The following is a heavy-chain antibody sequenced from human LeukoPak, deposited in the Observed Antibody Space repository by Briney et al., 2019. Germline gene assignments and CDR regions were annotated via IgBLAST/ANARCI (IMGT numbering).Heavy chain of an antibody. CDR2: IYYSGST. CDR3: ARIAKGCWYVDY. Sequence: SETLSLTCTVSGGSISSYYWSWIRQPPGKGLEWIGYIYYSGSTNYNPSLKSRVTISVDTSKNQFSLKLSSVTAADTAVYYCARIAKGCWYVDYWGQGTLVTVSS. CDR1: GGSISSYY. D-gene: IGHD6-13*01. J-gene: IGHJ4*02. V-gene: IGHV4-59*08.